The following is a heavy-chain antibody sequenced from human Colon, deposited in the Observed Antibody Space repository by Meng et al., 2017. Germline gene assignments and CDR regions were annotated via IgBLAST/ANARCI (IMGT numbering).Heavy chain of an antibody. D-gene: IGHD3-10*01. Sequence: GGSLRLSCAASGFTFSSYAMHWVRQAPGKGLEWVAVISYDGSNKYYADSVKGRFTISRDNSKNTLYLQMNSLRAEDTAVYYCAREAVTLGEYFDYWGQGTLVPSPQ. J-gene: IGHJ4*02. V-gene: IGHV3-30*04. CDR2: ISYDGSNK. CDR1: GFTFSSYA. CDR3: AREAVTLGEYFDY.